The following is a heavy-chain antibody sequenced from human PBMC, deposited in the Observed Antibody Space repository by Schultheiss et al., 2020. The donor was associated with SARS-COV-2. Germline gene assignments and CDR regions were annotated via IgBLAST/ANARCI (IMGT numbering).Heavy chain of an antibody. CDR2: IYYSGST. J-gene: IGHJ4*02. V-gene: IGHV4-59*12. D-gene: IGHD4-11*01. Sequence: SETLSLTCAVYGGSFSGYYWSWIRQPPGKGLEWIGYIYYSGSTNYNPSLKSRVTISVDTSKNQFSLKLSSVTAADTAVYYCASTQGGLQIDYWGQGTLVTVSS. CDR3: ASTQGGLQIDY. CDR1: GGSFSGYY.